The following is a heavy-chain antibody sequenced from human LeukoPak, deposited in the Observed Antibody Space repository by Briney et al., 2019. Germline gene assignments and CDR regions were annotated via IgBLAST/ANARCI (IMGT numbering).Heavy chain of an antibody. D-gene: IGHD3-10*01. Sequence: SETLSLTCAVYGGSFSGYYWSWIRQPPGKGLEWIGEINHSGSTNYNPSLKSRVTISVDTSKNQFSLKLSSVTAADTAVYYCARRGWFGEFLSDYWGQGTLVTVSS. CDR3: ARRGWFGEFLSDY. J-gene: IGHJ4*02. CDR1: GGSFSGYY. CDR2: INHSGST. V-gene: IGHV4-34*01.